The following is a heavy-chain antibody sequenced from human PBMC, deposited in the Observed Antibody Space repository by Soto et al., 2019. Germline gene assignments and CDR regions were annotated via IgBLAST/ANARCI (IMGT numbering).Heavy chain of an antibody. CDR1: GFTFSSFG. J-gene: IGHJ6*02. CDR2: ISYAVSNK. V-gene: IGHV3-30*18. Sequence: PGGSLRLSCAASGFTFSSFGMHWVRQAPGKGLEWVAVISYAVSNKYYAGSVKGRFTMSRDNSKNTLCLQMNSLRAEDTAVYYCAKVHSSSSPHYYGMDVWGQGTTVTVS. D-gene: IGHD6-6*01. CDR3: AKVHSSSSPHYYGMDV.